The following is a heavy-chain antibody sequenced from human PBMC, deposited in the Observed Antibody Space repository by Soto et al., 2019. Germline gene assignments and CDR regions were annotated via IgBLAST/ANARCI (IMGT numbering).Heavy chain of an antibody. D-gene: IGHD4-17*01. CDR1: GFTFSSYA. Sequence: GGGLRLSCAASGFTFSSYAMHWVRQAPGKGLEWVAVISYDGSNKYYADSVKGRFTISRDNSKNTLYLQMNSLRAEDTAVYYCARSYGDYGDVYYGMDVWGQGTTVTVSS. J-gene: IGHJ6*02. CDR3: ARSYGDYGDVYYGMDV. CDR2: ISYDGSNK. V-gene: IGHV3-30-3*01.